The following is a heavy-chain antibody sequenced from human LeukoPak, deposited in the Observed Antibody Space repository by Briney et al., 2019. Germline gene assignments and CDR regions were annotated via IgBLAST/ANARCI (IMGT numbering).Heavy chain of an antibody. CDR1: GFTFNNYA. V-gene: IGHV3-23*01. J-gene: IGHJ3*02. Sequence: GGSLRLSCAASGFTFNNYAMSWVRQAPGKGLEWVSGISGSGGSTYYADSVKGRFTISRDNSKNTLYVQMNSLRAEDTAVYYCAKSQFGGVFDGFDIWGQGTMVTVSS. CDR3: AKSQFGGVFDGFDI. D-gene: IGHD3-16*01. CDR2: ISGSGGST.